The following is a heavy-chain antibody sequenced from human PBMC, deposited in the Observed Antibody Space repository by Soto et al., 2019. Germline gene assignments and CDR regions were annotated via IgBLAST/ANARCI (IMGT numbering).Heavy chain of an antibody. D-gene: IGHD6-19*01. CDR3: ARGRIAVAGRNQLDY. CDR2: INAANGHT. CDR1: GYFFTSYA. J-gene: IGHJ4*02. Sequence: QVQLVQSGPEVKKTGASVKVSCRASGYFFTSYAIHWVRQAPGPRLEWLGWINAANGHTKYSQNFQGRVIITRDTSANTVYMEVSSLKSGDTAVSYCARGRIAVAGRNQLDYWGQGTRVTVFS. V-gene: IGHV1-3*01.